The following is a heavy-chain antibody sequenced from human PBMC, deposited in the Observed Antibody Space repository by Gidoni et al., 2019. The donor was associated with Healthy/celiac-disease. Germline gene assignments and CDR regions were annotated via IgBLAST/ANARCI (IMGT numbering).Heavy chain of an antibody. CDR1: GFTFSSYS. Sequence: EVQLVESGGGLVKPGGSLRLSCAASGFTFSSYSMNWVRQAPGKGLEWVSSISSSSSYIYYADSVKGRFTISRDNAKNSLYLQMNSLRAEDTAVYYCATPLGSMTTVTPGDYWGQGTLVTVSS. CDR3: ATPLGSMTTVTPGDY. D-gene: IGHD4-4*01. J-gene: IGHJ4*02. V-gene: IGHV3-21*01. CDR2: ISSSSSYI.